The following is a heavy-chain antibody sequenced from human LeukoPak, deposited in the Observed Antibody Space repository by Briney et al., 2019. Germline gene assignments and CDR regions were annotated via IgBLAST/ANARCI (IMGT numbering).Heavy chain of an antibody. CDR3: AKDHDFWSAYYFDY. J-gene: IGHJ4*02. D-gene: IGHD3-3*01. V-gene: IGHV3-30*18. CDR1: GFTFSSYG. CDR2: ISYDGSNK. Sequence: GRSLRLSCAASGFTFSSYGMHWARQAPGKGLEWVAVISYDGSNKYYADSVKGRFTISRDNSKNTLYLQMNSLRAEDTAVYYCAKDHDFWSAYYFDYWGQGTLVTVSS.